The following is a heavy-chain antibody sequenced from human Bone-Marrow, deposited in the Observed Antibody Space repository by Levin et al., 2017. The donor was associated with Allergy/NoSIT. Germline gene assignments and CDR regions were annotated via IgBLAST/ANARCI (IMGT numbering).Heavy chain of an antibody. Sequence: GESLKISCQASGYTFTDYYIHWVRQAPGQRLEWMGCINPNGGTKFAQTFHDRVTMTRDTSMTTGYLEPSSLTSGDSAIYYCARRLGGIGDYYYGMDVWGQGTTVTVSS. CDR2: INPNGGT. J-gene: IGHJ6*02. D-gene: IGHD1-26*01. V-gene: IGHV1-2*02. CDR3: ARRLGGIGDYYYGMDV. CDR1: GYTFTDYY.